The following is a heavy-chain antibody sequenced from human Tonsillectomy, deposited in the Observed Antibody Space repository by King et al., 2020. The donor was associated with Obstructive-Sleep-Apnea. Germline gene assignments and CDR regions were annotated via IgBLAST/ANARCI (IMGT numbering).Heavy chain of an antibody. V-gene: IGHV4-59*08. Sequence: QLQESGPGLVKPSETLSLTCTVSGGSISSYYWSWIRQPPGKGLEWIGYIYYSGSTNYNPSLKSRVTISVDTSKNQFSLKLSSVTAADTAVYYCARGTCSTSCYVGFFDWFDPWGQGTLVTVSS. CDR3: ARGTCSTSCYVGFFDWFDP. CDR1: GGSISSYY. J-gene: IGHJ5*02. D-gene: IGHD2-2*01. CDR2: IYYSGST.